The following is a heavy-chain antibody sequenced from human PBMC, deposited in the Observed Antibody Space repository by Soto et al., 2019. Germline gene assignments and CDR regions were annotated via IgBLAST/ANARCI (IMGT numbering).Heavy chain of an antibody. D-gene: IGHD6-25*01. V-gene: IGHV4-39*01. CDR1: GGSINSTTYY. Sequence: SETLSLTCTVSGGSINSTTYYWGWIRQSPGKGLEWIGNIYYSGKTYYSPSLKSRVSISVDSSRNQFSLRLSSVTAADTAIYYCGRPWRIGTATPGPWGQGVLVTVSS. J-gene: IGHJ5*02. CDR3: GRPWRIGTATPGP. CDR2: IYYSGKT.